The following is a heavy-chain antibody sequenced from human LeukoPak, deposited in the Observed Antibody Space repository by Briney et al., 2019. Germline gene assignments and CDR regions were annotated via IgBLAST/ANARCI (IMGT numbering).Heavy chain of an antibody. V-gene: IGHV1-18*01. D-gene: IGHD6-13*01. J-gene: IGHJ5*02. CDR3: ARDRGSSWENWFDP. CDR1: GYTFTSYG. Sequence: ASVKVSCKASGYTFTSYGISWVRQAPGQGLEWMGWISAYNGNTNYAQKLQGRATMTTDTSTSTAYMELRSLRSDDTAVYYCARDRGSSWENWFDPWGQGTLVTVSS. CDR2: ISAYNGNT.